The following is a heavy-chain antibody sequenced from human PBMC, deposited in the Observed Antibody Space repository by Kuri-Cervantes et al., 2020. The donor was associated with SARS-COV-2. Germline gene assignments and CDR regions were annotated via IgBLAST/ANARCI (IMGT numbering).Heavy chain of an antibody. V-gene: IGHV3-7*01. J-gene: IGHJ4*02. CDR3: AREIITIFGVNFDY. Sequence: GESLKISCAASGFTSSSYWMSWVRQAPGKGLEWVANIKQDGSEKYYVDSVKGRFTISRDNAKNSLYLQMNSLRAEDTAVYYCAREIITIFGVNFDYWGQGTLVTVSS. CDR2: IKQDGSEK. CDR1: GFTSSSYW. D-gene: IGHD3-3*01.